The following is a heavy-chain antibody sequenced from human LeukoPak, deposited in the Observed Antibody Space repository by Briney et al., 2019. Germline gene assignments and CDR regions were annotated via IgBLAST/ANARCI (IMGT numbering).Heavy chain of an antibody. CDR1: GGSFSGYY. J-gene: IGHJ4*02. D-gene: IGHD6-19*01. Sequence: SETLSLTCAVYGGSFSGYYWSWIRQPPGKGLEWIGEINHSGSTNYNPSLKSRVTISVDTSKNQFSLKLSSVTAADTAVYYCARQGSSGWYVSSYDYWGQGTLVTVSS. CDR3: ARQGSSGWYVSSYDY. V-gene: IGHV4-34*01. CDR2: INHSGST.